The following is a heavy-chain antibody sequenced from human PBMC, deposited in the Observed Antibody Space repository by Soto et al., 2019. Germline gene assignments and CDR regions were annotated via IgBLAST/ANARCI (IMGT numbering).Heavy chain of an antibody. Sequence: QVPLVESGGGVVQPGRSLRLSCAASGFTFSSYGMHWVRQAPGKGLEWVAVIWYDGSNKYYADSVKGRFTISRDNSKNTLYLQMNSLRAEDTAVYYCAREGLGYCSGGSCYHKYYFDYWGQGTLVTVSS. D-gene: IGHD2-15*01. V-gene: IGHV3-33*01. CDR1: GFTFSSYG. CDR3: AREGLGYCSGGSCYHKYYFDY. CDR2: IWYDGSNK. J-gene: IGHJ4*02.